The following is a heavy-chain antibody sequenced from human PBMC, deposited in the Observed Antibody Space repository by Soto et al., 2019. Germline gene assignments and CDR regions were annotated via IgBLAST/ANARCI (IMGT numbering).Heavy chain of an antibody. D-gene: IGHD3-22*01. CDR2: IIPIFGTA. CDR1: GGTFSSYA. CDR3: ARDRSVVKDEAYDAFDI. V-gene: IGHV1-69*13. J-gene: IGHJ3*02. Sequence: SGKASCKASGGTFSSYAISWVRQAPGQGLEWMGGIIPIFGTANYAQKFQGRVTITADESTSTAYMELSSLRSEDTAVYYCARDRSVVKDEAYDAFDIWGQGTMVTVSS.